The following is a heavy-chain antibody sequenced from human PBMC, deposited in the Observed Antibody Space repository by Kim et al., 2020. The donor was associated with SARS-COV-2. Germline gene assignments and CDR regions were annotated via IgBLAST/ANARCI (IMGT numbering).Heavy chain of an antibody. Sequence: SVKVSCKASGGTFSSYAISWVRQAPGQGLEWMGGIIPIFGTANYAQKFQGRVTITADESTSTAYMELSSLRSEDTAVYYCARDHGSGSYYNDHFDYWGQGTLVTVSS. CDR1: GGTFSSYA. J-gene: IGHJ4*02. CDR3: ARDHGSGSYYNDHFDY. V-gene: IGHV1-69*13. CDR2: IIPIFGTA. D-gene: IGHD3-10*01.